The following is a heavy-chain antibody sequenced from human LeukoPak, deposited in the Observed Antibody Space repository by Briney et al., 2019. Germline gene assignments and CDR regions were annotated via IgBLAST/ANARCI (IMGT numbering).Heavy chain of an antibody. Sequence: GGPLRLSCAASGFTFSSYAMSWVRQAPGKGLEWVSAISGSGGSTYYADSVKGRFTISRDNSKNTLYLQMNSLRAEDTAVYYCAKDPTLIVDGVMDVWGKGTTVTVSS. CDR2: ISGSGGST. CDR3: AKDPTLIVDGVMDV. V-gene: IGHV3-23*01. J-gene: IGHJ6*03. D-gene: IGHD2-15*01. CDR1: GFTFSSYA.